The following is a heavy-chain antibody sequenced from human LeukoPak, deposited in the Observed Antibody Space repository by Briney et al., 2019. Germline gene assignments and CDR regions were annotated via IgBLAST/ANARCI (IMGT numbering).Heavy chain of an antibody. CDR2: IYSGDST. V-gene: IGHV3-66*01. CDR3: ARDLSAGSGYMKYFDY. CDR1: GITVSSNY. D-gene: IGHD5-12*01. Sequence: GGSLRLSCEASGITVSSNYMSWVRQAPGKGPEWVSLIYSGDSTYYTDSVKGRFTISRDNSKNTLYLQMNSLRAEDTAVYYCARDLSAGSGYMKYFDYWGQGTLVTVSS. J-gene: IGHJ4*02.